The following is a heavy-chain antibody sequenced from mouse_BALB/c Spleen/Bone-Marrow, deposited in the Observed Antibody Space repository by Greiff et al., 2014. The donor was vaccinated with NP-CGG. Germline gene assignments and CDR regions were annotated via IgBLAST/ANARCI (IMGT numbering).Heavy chain of an antibody. Sequence: VQLQQSGPGLVAPSQSLSITCTVSGFSLTNYGVHWVRQPPGKGLEWLGVIWADGSTNYNSALMSRLSISKDNSKSQVFFKMNSLQTDDTAMYYRARITTATGAMDYWGQGTSVTVSS. CDR1: GFSLTNYG. J-gene: IGHJ4*01. CDR2: IWADGST. D-gene: IGHD1-2*01. CDR3: ARITTATGAMDY. V-gene: IGHV2-9*02.